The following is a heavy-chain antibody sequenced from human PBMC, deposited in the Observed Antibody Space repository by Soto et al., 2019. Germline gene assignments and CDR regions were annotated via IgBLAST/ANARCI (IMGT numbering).Heavy chain of an antibody. CDR2: IIPIFGTA. CDR1: GGTFSSYA. D-gene: IGHD3-10*01. V-gene: IGHV1-69*01. CDR3: ARETPPDYYGSGSRDY. Sequence: QVQLVQSGAEVQKPGSSVKVSCKASGGTFSSYAISWVRQAPGQGLEWMGGIIPIFGTANYAQKFQGRVTITADESTSTAYMELSSLRSEDTAVYYCARETPPDYYGSGSRDYWGQGTLVTVSS. J-gene: IGHJ4*02.